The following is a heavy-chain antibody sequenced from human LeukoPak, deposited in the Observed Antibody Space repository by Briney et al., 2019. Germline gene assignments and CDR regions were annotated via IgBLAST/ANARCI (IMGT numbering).Heavy chain of an antibody. V-gene: IGHV3-23*01. CDR3: AKEFQLQGVTQAFDY. CDR1: GFTFSSYA. Sequence: GGSLRLSCAASGFTFSSYAMSWVRQAPGKGLEWVSAINGDGGRTYYADAVKGRFTISRDNSKNTLYLQMNSLRAEDTAVYYCAKEFQLQGVTQAFDYWGQGALVTVSS. J-gene: IGHJ4*02. CDR2: INGDGGRT. D-gene: IGHD4-11*01.